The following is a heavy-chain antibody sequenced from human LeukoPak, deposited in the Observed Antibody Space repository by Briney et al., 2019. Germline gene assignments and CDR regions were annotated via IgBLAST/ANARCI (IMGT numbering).Heavy chain of an antibody. CDR3: AKWRQDYYDSSSYYYDGFDI. CDR2: ISYDGSNK. Sequence: GRSLRLSCAASGFTFSSYAMHWVRQAPGKGLEWVAVISYDGSNKYYADSVKGRFTISRDNSKNTLYLQMNSLRAEDTAVYYCAKWRQDYYDSSSYYYDGFDIWGQGTRVTVSS. D-gene: IGHD3-22*01. CDR1: GFTFSSYA. J-gene: IGHJ3*02. V-gene: IGHV3-30-3*02.